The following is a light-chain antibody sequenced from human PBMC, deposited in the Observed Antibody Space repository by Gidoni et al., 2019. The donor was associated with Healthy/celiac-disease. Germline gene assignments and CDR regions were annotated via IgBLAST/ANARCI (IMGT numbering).Light chain of an antibody. J-gene: IGLJ2*01. CDR1: SSDVGGYNY. CDR3: SSYAGSNNLV. Sequence: QSALTQPPSASGSPGQPVTISCPGTSSDVGGYNYVSWYQQHPGKAPKLMIYEVSKRPSGVPDRFFGSKSGNTASLTVSGLQAEDEADYYCSSYAGSNNLVFGGGTKLTVL. V-gene: IGLV2-8*01. CDR2: EVS.